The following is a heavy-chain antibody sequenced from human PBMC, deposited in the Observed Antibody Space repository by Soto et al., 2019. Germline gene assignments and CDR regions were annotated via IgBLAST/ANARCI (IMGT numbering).Heavy chain of an antibody. Sequence: ASVKVSCKASGYTFTGYYMHWVRQAPGQGLEWMGWINPNSGGTNYAQKFQGWVTMTRDTSISTAYMELSRLRSDDTAVYYCAREGSYYDSSVPMDYWGQGTLVTVS. CDR3: AREGSYYDSSVPMDY. J-gene: IGHJ4*02. D-gene: IGHD3-22*01. CDR2: INPNSGGT. V-gene: IGHV1-2*04. CDR1: GYTFTGYY.